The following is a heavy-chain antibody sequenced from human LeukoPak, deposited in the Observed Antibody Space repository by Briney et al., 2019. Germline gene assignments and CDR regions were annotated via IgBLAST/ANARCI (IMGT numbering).Heavy chain of an antibody. J-gene: IGHJ4*02. D-gene: IGHD3-22*01. CDR2: IYYSGST. V-gene: IGHV4-61*01. CDR1: GVSISSSSYY. Sequence: SETLSLTCTVSGVSISSSSYYWSWIRQPPGKGLEWIGYIYYSGSTNYNPSLKSRVTISLDTSKNQFSLKLSSVTAADTAVYYCAREPVGVVSPFDYWGQGTLVTVSS. CDR3: AREPVGVVSPFDY.